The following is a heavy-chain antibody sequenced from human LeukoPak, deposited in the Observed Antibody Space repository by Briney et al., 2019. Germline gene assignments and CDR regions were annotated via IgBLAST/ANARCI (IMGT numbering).Heavy chain of an antibody. V-gene: IGHV4-39*01. J-gene: IGHJ4*02. D-gene: IGHD6-13*01. Sequence: SETLSLTCTVSGGSISSSSYYWGWIRHPPGRGLEWFGSIYYSGSTYYNPSLKSRVTISVDTSKNQFSLKLSSVTAADTAVYYCARRQYSSSWYPTADYWGQGTLVTVSS. CDR3: ARRQYSSSWYPTADY. CDR1: GGSISSSSYY. CDR2: IYYSGST.